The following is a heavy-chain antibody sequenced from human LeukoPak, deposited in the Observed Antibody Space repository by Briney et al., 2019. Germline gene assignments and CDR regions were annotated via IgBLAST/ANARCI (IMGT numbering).Heavy chain of an antibody. CDR2: IYYSGST. CDR3: AGQRPMSVGWFDP. Sequence: SETLSLTCTVSGGSISSSSYYWGWIRHPPGKGLEWIGSIYYSGSTYYNPSLKSRVTISVDTSKNQFSLKLSSVTAADTAVYYCAGQRPMSVGWFDPWGQGTLVTVSS. CDR1: GGSISSSSYY. V-gene: IGHV4-39*01. J-gene: IGHJ5*02.